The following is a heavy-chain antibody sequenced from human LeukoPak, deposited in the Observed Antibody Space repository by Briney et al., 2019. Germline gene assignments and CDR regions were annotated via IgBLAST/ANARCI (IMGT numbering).Heavy chain of an antibody. CDR2: IYYSGST. J-gene: IGHJ4*02. D-gene: IGHD3-10*01. CDR3: TSGPGGY. Sequence: SETLSLTCTVSGGSISSGNYYWSWIRQPPGKGLEWIGYIYYSGSTYYNPSLKSRVTISVDTSKNQFSLKLSSVTAADTAVYYCTSGPGGYWGQGTLVTVSS. CDR1: GGSISSGNYY. V-gene: IGHV4-30-4*08.